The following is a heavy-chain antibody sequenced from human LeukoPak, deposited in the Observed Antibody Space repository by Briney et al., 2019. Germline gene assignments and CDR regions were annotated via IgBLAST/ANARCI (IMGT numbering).Heavy chain of an antibody. Sequence: ASVKVSCKASGYTFTSYGISWVRQAPGQGLEWMGWISAYNGNTNYAQKLQGRVTMTTDTSTSTAYMELRSLRSDDTAVYYCARDPDCSGGSCPGYFDYWGQGTLVTVSS. D-gene: IGHD2-15*01. CDR3: ARDPDCSGGSCPGYFDY. J-gene: IGHJ4*02. V-gene: IGHV1-18*01. CDR1: GYTFTSYG. CDR2: ISAYNGNT.